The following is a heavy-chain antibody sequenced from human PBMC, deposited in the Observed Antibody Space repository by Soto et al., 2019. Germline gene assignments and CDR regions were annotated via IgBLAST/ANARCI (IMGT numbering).Heavy chain of an antibody. CDR3: ASSSPFHY. D-gene: IGHD6-6*01. J-gene: IGHJ4*02. CDR1: SASLSISTYY. Sequence: SEPLSLTCSVSSASLSISTYYWSWIRQPPGRGPEWIGSIHYSGNTYYKPSLKSRVSISIDTSRNQFSLKLTSVTAADTGVYYCASSSPFHYWGPGILVS. V-gene: IGHV4-39*01. CDR2: IHYSGNT.